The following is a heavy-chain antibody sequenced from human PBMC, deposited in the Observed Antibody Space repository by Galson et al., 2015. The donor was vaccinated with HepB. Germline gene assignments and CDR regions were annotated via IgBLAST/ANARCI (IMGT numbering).Heavy chain of an antibody. J-gene: IGHJ3*01. CDR2: ISYDGSNK. CDR1: GFTFSSYA. CDR3: AEGYSYGYLDY. V-gene: IGHV3-30-3*01. Sequence: SLRLSCAASGFTFSSYAMHWVRQAPGKGLEWVAVISYDGSNKYYADSVKGRFTISRDNSKNTLYLQMNSLRAEDTAVYYCAEGYSYGYLDYWGQGTMVTVSS. D-gene: IGHD5-18*01.